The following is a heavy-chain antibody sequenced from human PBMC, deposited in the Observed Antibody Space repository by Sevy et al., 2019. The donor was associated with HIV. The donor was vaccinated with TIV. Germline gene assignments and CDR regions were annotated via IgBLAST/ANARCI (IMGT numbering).Heavy chain of an antibody. CDR3: ARDSGDYPYYFDH. J-gene: IGHJ4*02. Sequence: SETLSLTCAVSGDSISSGIYSWNWIRQPPGKGLEWIGYIYHTGNTYYNPSLRSRVTISVETSKNHFSLKLTSVTAADTAVYYCARDSGDYPYYFDHRGQGTLVTVSS. D-gene: IGHD2-21*02. V-gene: IGHV4-30-2*01. CDR2: IYHTGNT. CDR1: GDSISSGIYS.